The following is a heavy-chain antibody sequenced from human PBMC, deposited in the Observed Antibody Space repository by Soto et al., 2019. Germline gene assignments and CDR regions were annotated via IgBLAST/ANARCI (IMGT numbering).Heavy chain of an antibody. CDR2: IYRTGST. Sequence: PSETLSLTCAVSGGSFTSNNWWTWVRQPPGQGLEWIGEIYRTGSTNYNPSLKSRVTISLDKSENQFSLKVTSLTAADTAVYYCARRHLGTSVDYCRQGTLVNV. J-gene: IGHJ4*02. V-gene: IGHV4-4*02. D-gene: IGHD1-7*01. CDR1: GGSFTSNNW. CDR3: ARRHLGTSVDY.